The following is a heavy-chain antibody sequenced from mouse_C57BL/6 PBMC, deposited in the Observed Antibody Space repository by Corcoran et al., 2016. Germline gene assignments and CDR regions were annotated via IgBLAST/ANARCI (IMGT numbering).Heavy chain of an antibody. CDR1: GYTFTDYY. CDR3: ARIYYGNHYAMDY. CDR2: IGPGSGST. D-gene: IGHD2-1*01. V-gene: IGHV1-77*01. J-gene: IGHJ4*01. Sequence: VQLQQSGPELVKPGASVKISCKASGYTFTDYYMNWVKQRPGQGLEWIGKIGPGSGSTYYNEKFKGKATLTADKSSSTAYMQLSSLTSEDSAVDFCARIYYGNHYAMDYWGQGTSVTVSS.